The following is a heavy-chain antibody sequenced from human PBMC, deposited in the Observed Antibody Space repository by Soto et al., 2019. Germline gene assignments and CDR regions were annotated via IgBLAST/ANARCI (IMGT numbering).Heavy chain of an antibody. CDR2: IYYSGST. V-gene: IGHV4-30-2*03. J-gene: IGHJ6*02. D-gene: IGHD7-27*01. CDR3: ARPNGYYYGMDV. Sequence: QVQLQESGPGLVEPSQTLSLTCTISGGSVSIGGYFWSWIRQSPGEGLEWIGSIYYSGSTYYNPSLKSRVTISVDTSKNQFSLKLSSVTAADTAVYYCARPNGYYYGMDVWGQGTTVTVSS. CDR1: GGSVSIGGYF.